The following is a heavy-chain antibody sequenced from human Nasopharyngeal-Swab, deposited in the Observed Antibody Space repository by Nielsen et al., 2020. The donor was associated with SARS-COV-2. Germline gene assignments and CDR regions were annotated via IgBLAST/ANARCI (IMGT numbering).Heavy chain of an antibody. CDR1: GGSFSGYY. D-gene: IGHD6-19*01. CDR2: INHSGST. V-gene: IGHV4-34*01. Sequence: SETLSLTCAVYGGSFSGYYWSWNRQPPGKGLEWIGEINHSGSTNYNPSLKSRVTISVDTSKNQFSLKLSSVTAADTAVYYCARGLSIAVGYYYYYGMDVWGQGTTVTVSS. J-gene: IGHJ6*02. CDR3: ARGLSIAVGYYYYYGMDV.